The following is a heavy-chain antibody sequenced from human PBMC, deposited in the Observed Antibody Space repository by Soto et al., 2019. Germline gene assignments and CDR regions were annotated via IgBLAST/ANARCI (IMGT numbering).Heavy chain of an antibody. Sequence: SGPTLVNPTQTLTLTCTFSGFSLSTSGMCVSWIRQPPGKALEWLARIDWDDDKYYSTSLKTRLTISKDTSKNQVVLTMTNMDPVDTATYYCARIGYYILTGYPTGFDYWGKGTLVTVYS. CDR2: IDWDDDK. J-gene: IGHJ4*02. V-gene: IGHV2-70*11. CDR1: GFSLSTSGMC. CDR3: ARIGYYILTGYPTGFDY. D-gene: IGHD3-9*01.